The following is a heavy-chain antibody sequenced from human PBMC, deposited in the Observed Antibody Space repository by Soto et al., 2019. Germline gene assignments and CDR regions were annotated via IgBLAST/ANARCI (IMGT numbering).Heavy chain of an antibody. J-gene: IGHJ5*02. CDR2: IYYSGST. V-gene: IGHV4-39*01. Sequence: QLQLQESGPGLVKPSETLSLTCTVSGGSISSSSYYWGWIRQPPGKGLEWIGSIYYSGSTYYNPSIKSRVTIAVDTSKNQFSLKLSSVTAADTAVSYCASGEDYDFWSGNWFDPWGQGTLVTVSS. D-gene: IGHD3-3*01. CDR3: ASGEDYDFWSGNWFDP. CDR1: GGSISSSSYY.